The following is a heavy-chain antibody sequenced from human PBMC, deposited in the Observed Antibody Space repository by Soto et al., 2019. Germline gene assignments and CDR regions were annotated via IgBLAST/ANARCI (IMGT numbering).Heavy chain of an antibody. D-gene: IGHD3-9*01. Sequence: ASVKVSCKASGGTFSSYAISWVRQAPGQGLEWMGGIIPIFGTANYAQKFQGRVTITADESTSTAYMELSSLRSEDTAVYYCARVSYDILTGYTRNYYYYGMDVWGQGTRSPSP. CDR1: GGTFSSYA. CDR3: ARVSYDILTGYTRNYYYYGMDV. V-gene: IGHV1-69*01. J-gene: IGHJ6*02. CDR2: IIPIFGTA.